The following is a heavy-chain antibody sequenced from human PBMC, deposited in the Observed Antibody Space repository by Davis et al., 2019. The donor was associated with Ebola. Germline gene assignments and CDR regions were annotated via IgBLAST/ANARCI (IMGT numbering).Heavy chain of an antibody. D-gene: IGHD5-18*01. CDR1: GYTFITYG. CDR3: ARGGRYSYGGGYYYYYGMDV. V-gene: IGHV1-18*04. Sequence: ASVKVSCKASGYTFITYGLSWVRQAPGQGLEWMGWISANNGNTNYAKKFQGRLTMTTDTSTSTAHMELKSLRSDDTAVYYCARGGRYSYGGGYYYYYGMDVWGQGTTVTVSS. CDR2: ISANNGNT. J-gene: IGHJ6*02.